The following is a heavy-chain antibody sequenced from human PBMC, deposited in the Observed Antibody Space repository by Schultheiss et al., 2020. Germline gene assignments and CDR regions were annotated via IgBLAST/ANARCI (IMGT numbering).Heavy chain of an antibody. J-gene: IGHJ6*03. CDR1: GGSISSYY. V-gene: IGHV4-4*07. Sequence: SETLSLTCTVSGGSISSYYWSWIRQPPGKGLEWIGRIYTSGSTNYNPSLKSRVTMSVDTSKNQFSLKLSSLRSEDTAVYYCARVGGWYFDDYYYYMDVWGKGNTGTVSS. D-gene: IGHD3-9*01. CDR3: ARVGGWYFDDYYYYMDV. CDR2: IYTSGST.